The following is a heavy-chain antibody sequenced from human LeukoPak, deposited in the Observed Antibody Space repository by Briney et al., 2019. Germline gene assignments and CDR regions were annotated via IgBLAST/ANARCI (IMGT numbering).Heavy chain of an antibody. J-gene: IGHJ4*02. CDR2: MNPNRGNT. D-gene: IGHD2-15*01. CDR1: GGTFSSYD. CDR3: ARVGRRDYCSGGSCYLGY. Sequence: ASVKVSCKASGGTFSSYDINWVRQATGQGLEWMGWMNPNRGNTGYAQKFQGRVTITRNTSISTAYMELSSLRSEDTAVYYCARVGRRDYCSGGSCYLGYWGQGTLVTVSS. V-gene: IGHV1-8*03.